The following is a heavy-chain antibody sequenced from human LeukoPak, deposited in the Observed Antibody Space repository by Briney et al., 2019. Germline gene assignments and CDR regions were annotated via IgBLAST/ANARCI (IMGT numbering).Heavy chain of an antibody. V-gene: IGHV3-30*04. D-gene: IGHD2-2*01. Sequence: GGSLRLSCAASEFTFSNYAMHWVRQAPGKGLEWVAIVSYDGSKEFYADSVKGRFTISRDNAKNSLYLQMNSLRAEDTAVYYCASETYCSSTSCYFGYWGQGTLVTVSS. J-gene: IGHJ4*02. CDR3: ASETYCSSTSCYFGY. CDR2: VSYDGSKE. CDR1: EFTFSNYA.